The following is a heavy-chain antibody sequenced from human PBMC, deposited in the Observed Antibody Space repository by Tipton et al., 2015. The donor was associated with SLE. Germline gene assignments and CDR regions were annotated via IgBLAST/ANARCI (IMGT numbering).Heavy chain of an antibody. CDR2: INPNSGGT. CDR1: GYTFTSYY. J-gene: IGHJ4*02. V-gene: IGHV1-2*02. D-gene: IGHD2-21*02. Sequence: QLVQSGAEVKKPGASVKVSCKASGYTFTSYYMHWVRQAPGQGLEWMGWINPNSGGTNYAQKFQGRVTMTRDTSISTAYMELSRLRSDDTAVYYCARGRWGLVGTDYFDYWGQGTLVTVSS. CDR3: ARGRWGLVGTDYFDY.